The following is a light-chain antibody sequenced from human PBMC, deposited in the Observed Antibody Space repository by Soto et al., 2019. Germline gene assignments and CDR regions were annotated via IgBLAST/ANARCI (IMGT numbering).Light chain of an antibody. CDR3: QQRSNWRVT. V-gene: IGKV3-11*01. CDR2: DAS. CDR1: QSVNIY. J-gene: IGKJ4*01. Sequence: EIVLTQSPATLSLSPGERATLSCRASQSVNIYLAWYQQKPGQAPRLLIYDASNRATGIPARFSGSGSGTDFTLTISRLEPDDIAVYYCQQRSNWRVTFGGGTKVEIK.